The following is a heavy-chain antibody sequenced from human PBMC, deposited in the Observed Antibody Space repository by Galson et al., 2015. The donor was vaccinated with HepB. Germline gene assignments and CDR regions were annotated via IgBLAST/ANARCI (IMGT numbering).Heavy chain of an antibody. J-gene: IGHJ4*02. CDR1: GFTFSTYG. D-gene: IGHD3-22*01. V-gene: IGHV3-30*18. CDR2: ISYDGSKT. Sequence: SLRLSCAASGFTFSTYGMHWVRQAPGKGLEWVSVISYDGSKTYNADSVKGRFTISRDNSKNTLYLQMNSLRTEDTAVYYCAKTHRPRHYYDIRDPGGEIDFWGQGTLVTVSS. CDR3: AKTHRPRHYYDIRDPGGEIDF.